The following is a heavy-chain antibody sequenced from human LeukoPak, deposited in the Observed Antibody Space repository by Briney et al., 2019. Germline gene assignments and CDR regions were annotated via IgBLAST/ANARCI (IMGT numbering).Heavy chain of an antibody. J-gene: IGHJ4*02. Sequence: ASVKVSCKASGYSFDTSFIHWVRQAPGQGLEWIAWINPMSGDTNYAQKFQGRVTMTRDMSINTAYMELSSLRSEDTAVYYCARDKDSSGRRGLGYWGQGTLVTVSS. CDR3: ARDKDSSGRRGLGY. V-gene: IGHV1-2*02. CDR1: GYSFDTSF. D-gene: IGHD6-19*01. CDR2: INPMSGDT.